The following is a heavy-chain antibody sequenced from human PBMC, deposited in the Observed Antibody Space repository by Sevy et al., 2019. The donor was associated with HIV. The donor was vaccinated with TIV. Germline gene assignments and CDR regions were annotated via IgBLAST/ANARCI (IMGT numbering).Heavy chain of an antibody. Sequence: GGSLRLSCAVSGFTFNNAWMNWVRQAPGTGLQWVGLIKRKIDGETTDYAAPLKGRFTISRDDSKNTLYLQMNSLKIEDTAVYHCATAPGYYDRAPFDYWGPGTLVTVSS. CDR2: IKRKIDGETT. CDR3: ATAPGYYDRAPFDY. D-gene: IGHD3-22*01. J-gene: IGHJ4*02. V-gene: IGHV3-15*01. CDR1: GFTFNNAW.